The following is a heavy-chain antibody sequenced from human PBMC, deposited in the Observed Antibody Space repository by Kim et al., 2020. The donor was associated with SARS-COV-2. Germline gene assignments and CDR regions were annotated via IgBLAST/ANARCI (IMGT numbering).Heavy chain of an antibody. CDR2: ISYDGSNK. V-gene: IGHV3-30-3*01. CDR1: GFTFSSYA. CDR3: ASPPYNWNYVDY. D-gene: IGHD1-20*01. J-gene: IGHJ4*02. Sequence: GGSLRLSCAASGFTFSSYAMHWVRQAPGKGLEWVAVISYDGSNKYYADSVKGRFTISRDNSKNTLYLQMNSLRAEDTAVYYCASPPYNWNYVDYWGQGTLVTVSS.